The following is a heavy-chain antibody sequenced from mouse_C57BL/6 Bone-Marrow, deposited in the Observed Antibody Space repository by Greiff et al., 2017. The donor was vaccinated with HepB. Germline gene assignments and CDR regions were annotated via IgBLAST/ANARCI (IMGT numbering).Heavy chain of an antibody. CDR3: ASPTYYYTAMDY. Sequence: VKLQQPGAELVKPGASVKLSCKASGYTFTSYWMHWVKQRPGRGLEWIGRIDPNSGGTKYNEKLKSKATLTVDKHSSTAYMQLSSLTSEDSAVYYCASPTYYYTAMDYWGQGTSVTVSS. CDR2: IDPNSGGT. J-gene: IGHJ4*01. CDR1: GYTFTSYW. V-gene: IGHV1-72*01. D-gene: IGHD1-1*01.